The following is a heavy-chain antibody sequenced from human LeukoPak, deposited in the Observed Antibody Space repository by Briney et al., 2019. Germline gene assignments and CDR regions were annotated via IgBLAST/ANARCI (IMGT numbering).Heavy chain of an antibody. CDR2: ISGSGDIT. CDR3: AKDRRSGGSCSDY. CDR1: GFTFSGYA. V-gene: IGHV3-23*01. Sequence: GGSLRLSCAASGFTFSGYAMSWVRQAPGRGLEWVSTISGSGDITYYADSVKGRLTISRDNSKNTLYLQMNSLRAEDTAVSYCAKDRRSGGSCSDYWGQGTLVTVSS. D-gene: IGHD2-15*01. J-gene: IGHJ4*02.